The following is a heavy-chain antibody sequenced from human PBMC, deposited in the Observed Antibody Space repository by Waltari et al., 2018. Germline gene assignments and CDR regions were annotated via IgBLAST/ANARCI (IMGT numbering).Heavy chain of an antibody. J-gene: IGHJ4*02. CDR1: GFTFSSYA. CDR2: IAIAGRT. D-gene: IGHD3-22*01. Sequence: QVQLAESGGGMVQPGRSLRLSCAASGFTFSSYAIHWVRQAPGKGLEWVSVIAIAGRTNQADSVKGRFTISTDNSKKTVFLQMNSLRVEDTAVYYCAKGRSYDSSGYYYGDWGQGTLVTVSS. CDR3: AKGRSYDSSGYYYGD. V-gene: IGHV3-NL1*01.